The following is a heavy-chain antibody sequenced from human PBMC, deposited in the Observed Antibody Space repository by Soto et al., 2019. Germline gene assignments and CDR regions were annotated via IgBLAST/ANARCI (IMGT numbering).Heavy chain of an antibody. D-gene: IGHD1-7*01. CDR3: ARDMGTDMRDY. J-gene: IGHJ4*02. V-gene: IGHV1-69*04. CDR1: GGTFSSYT. CDR2: IIPILGIA. Sequence: SVKVSCKASGGTFSSYTISWVRQAPGQGLEWMGRIIPILGIANYAQKFQGRVTITADKSTSTAYMQLSSLRSEDTAVYYCARDMGTDMRDYWGQGTLVTVSS.